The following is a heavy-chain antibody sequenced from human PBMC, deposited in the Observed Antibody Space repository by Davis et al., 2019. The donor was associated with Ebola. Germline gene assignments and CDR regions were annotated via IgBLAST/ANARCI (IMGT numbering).Heavy chain of an antibody. CDR1: GFTFSSYA. CDR3: AKIPPWVATGTHYFDY. V-gene: IGHV3-23*01. J-gene: IGHJ4*02. Sequence: GESLKISCAASGFTFSSYAMHWVRQAPGKGLEWVSTISGSGGSTYYADSVKGRFTISRDNSKNTLYLQMNSLRVDDTAVYYCAKIPPWVATGTHYFDYWGQGTLVTVSS. CDR2: ISGSGGST. D-gene: IGHD2-15*01.